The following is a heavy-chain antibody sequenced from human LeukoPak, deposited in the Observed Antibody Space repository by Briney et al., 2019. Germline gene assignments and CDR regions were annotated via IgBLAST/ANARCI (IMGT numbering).Heavy chain of an antibody. CDR1: GASISSDNYY. V-gene: IGHV4-61*02. D-gene: IGHD3-10*01. Sequence: SETLSLTCTVSGASISSDNYYWNWIRQPAGKGLEWIGRIYSGTTNYNPSLKSRVSISVDTSKNQFSLKMTSVTAADTAVYYCASLGSRDFWGKGTLVTISS. J-gene: IGHJ4*02. CDR3: ASLGSRDF. CDR2: IYSGTT.